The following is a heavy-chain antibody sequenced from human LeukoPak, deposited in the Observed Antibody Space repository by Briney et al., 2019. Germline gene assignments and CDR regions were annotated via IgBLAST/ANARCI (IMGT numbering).Heavy chain of an antibody. CDR3: AKALRAAHRPVYTYYYMDV. CDR2: ISGSGDTT. V-gene: IGHV3-23*01. D-gene: IGHD5/OR15-5a*01. CDR1: GFTFNSYA. Sequence: GGSLRLSCAASGFTFNSYAMNWVRQAPGKGLEWVSTISGSGDTTYYADSVRGRFTISRDKSKNTVFLQMNSLRADDTAVYYCAKALRAAHRPVYTYYYMDVWGKGTTVTVS. J-gene: IGHJ6*03.